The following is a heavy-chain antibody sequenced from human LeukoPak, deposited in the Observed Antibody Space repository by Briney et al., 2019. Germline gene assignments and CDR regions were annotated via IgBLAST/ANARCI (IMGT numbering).Heavy chain of an antibody. Sequence: PGRSLRVSCAASGFTFSSYGMHWVRQAPGKGLEWVAVIWYDGSNKYYAASVKGRFTISRDNSKNTLYLQMNSLRAEDTAVYYCAREGRDAFDIWGQGTMVTVSS. CDR2: IWYDGSNK. CDR3: AREGRDAFDI. J-gene: IGHJ3*02. V-gene: IGHV3-33*01. CDR1: GFTFSSYG.